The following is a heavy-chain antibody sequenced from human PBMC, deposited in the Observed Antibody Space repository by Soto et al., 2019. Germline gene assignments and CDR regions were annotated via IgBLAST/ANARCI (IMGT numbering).Heavy chain of an antibody. CDR2: ISAYDGNT. D-gene: IGHD3-3*01. Sequence: ASVKVSCKASGYTFTSYGISWVRQAPGQGLEWMGWISAYDGNTNYAQKLQGRVTMTTDTSTSTAYMELRSLRSDDTAVYYCARDRFLAWLLYRYAYHYGMEVWREGTTVTVSS. J-gene: IGHJ6*04. CDR1: GYTFTSYG. CDR3: ARDRFLAWLLYRYAYHYGMEV. V-gene: IGHV1-18*01.